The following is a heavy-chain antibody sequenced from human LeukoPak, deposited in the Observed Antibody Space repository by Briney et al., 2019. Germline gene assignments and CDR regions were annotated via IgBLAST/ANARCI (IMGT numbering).Heavy chain of an antibody. J-gene: IGHJ4*02. CDR1: GGSISSGGYS. D-gene: IGHD3-22*01. CDR2: INHSGST. V-gene: IGHV4-30-2*01. CDR3: ARPTYDSSGYYTYYFDY. Sequence: PSETLSLTCAVSGGSISSGGYSWSWIRQPPGKGLEWIGEINHSGSTNYNPSLKSRVTISVDTSKNQFSLKLSSVTAADTAVYYCARPTYDSSGYYTYYFDYWGQGTLVTVSS.